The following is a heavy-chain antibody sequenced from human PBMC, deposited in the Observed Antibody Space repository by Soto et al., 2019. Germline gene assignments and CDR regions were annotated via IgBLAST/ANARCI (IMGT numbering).Heavy chain of an antibody. CDR1: GYTFTGYY. V-gene: IGHV1-2*04. Sequence: GASVKVSCKASGYTFTGYYMHWVRQAPGQGLEWMGWINPNSGGTNYAQKFQGWVTMTRDTSISTAYMELSRLRSDDTAVYYCASVALYGVNACDSGGQGPRASVAS. D-gene: IGHD2-8*01. CDR3: ASVALYGVNACDS. J-gene: IGHJ6*01. CDR2: INPNSGGT.